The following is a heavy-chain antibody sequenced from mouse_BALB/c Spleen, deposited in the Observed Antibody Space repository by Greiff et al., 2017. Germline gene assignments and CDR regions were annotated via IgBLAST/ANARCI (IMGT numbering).Heavy chain of an antibody. CDR1: GFTFSSYG. CDR2: ISSGGSYT. D-gene: IGHD1-1*01. Sequence: EVHLVESGGDLVKPGGSLKLSCAASGFTFSSYGMSWVRQTPDKRLEWVATISSGGSYTYYPDSVKGRFTISRDNAKNTLYLQMSSLKSEDTAMYYSEKRADGYGSRRYFDDWGEGTTVTVSA. CDR3: EKRADGYGSRRYFDD. J-gene: IGHJ1*01. V-gene: IGHV5-6*01.